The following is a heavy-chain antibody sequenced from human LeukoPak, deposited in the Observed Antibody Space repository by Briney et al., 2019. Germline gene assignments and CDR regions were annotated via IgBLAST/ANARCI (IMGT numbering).Heavy chain of an antibody. CDR2: ISYDGSNK. J-gene: IGHJ4*02. D-gene: IGHD3-10*01. Sequence: GGSLRLSCAASGFTFSSYGMHWVRQAPGKGLEWVAVISYDGSNKYYADSVKGRFTISRDNSKNTLYLQMNSLRAEDTAVYYCAKDISREFTSYFDYWGQGTLVTVSS. CDR3: AKDISREFTSYFDY. CDR1: GFTFSSYG. V-gene: IGHV3-30*18.